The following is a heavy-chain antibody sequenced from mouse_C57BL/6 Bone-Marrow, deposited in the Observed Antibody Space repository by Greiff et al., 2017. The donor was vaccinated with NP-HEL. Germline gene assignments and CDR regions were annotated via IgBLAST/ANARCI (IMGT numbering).Heavy chain of an antibody. V-gene: IGHV7-3*01. Sequence: EVKLLESGGGLVQPGGSLSLSCAASGFTFTDYYMSWVRQPPGKALEWLGFIRNKANGYTTAYSASVKGRFTISTDNSQSILYLQMNALSAEDSDNYYGEKCYGPPYAMDYWGQGTSVTVSS. J-gene: IGHJ4*01. CDR3: EKCYGPPYAMDY. CDR1: GFTFTDYY. CDR2: IRNKANGYTT. D-gene: IGHD1-1*01.